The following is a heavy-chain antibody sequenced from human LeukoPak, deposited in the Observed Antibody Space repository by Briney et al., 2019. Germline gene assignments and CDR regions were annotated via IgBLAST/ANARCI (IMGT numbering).Heavy chain of an antibody. CDR2: IIPILGIA. CDR3: ASAGSGSYYSYAFDI. V-gene: IGHV1-69*04. CDR1: VGTFSSYA. J-gene: IGHJ3*02. Sequence: SVKVSCKASVGTFSSYAISWVRQAPGQGLEWMGRIIPILGIANYAQKFQGRVTITADKSTSTAYMELSSLRSEDTAVYYCASAGSGSYYSYAFDIWGQGTMVTVSS. D-gene: IGHD3-10*01.